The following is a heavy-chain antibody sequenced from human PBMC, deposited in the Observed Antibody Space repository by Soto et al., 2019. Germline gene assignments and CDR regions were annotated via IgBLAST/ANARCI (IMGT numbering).Heavy chain of an antibody. CDR2: MNPNSGNT. CDR3: AATAFCSGGSCYRYYYGMDV. D-gene: IGHD2-15*01. Sequence: QVQLVQSGAEVKKPGASVKVSCKASGYTFTSYDINLVRQATGQGLEWMGWMNPNSGNTGYAQKFQGRVTMTRNTSISTAYMELSSLRSEDTAVYYCAATAFCSGGSCYRYYYGMDVWGQGTTVTVSS. CDR1: GYTFTSYD. J-gene: IGHJ6*02. V-gene: IGHV1-8*01.